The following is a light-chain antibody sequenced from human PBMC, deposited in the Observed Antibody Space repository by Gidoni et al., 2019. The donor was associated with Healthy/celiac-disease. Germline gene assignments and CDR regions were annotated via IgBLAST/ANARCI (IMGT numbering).Light chain of an antibody. Sequence: IVLTQSPGTLSLSPGERATLSCRASQSVSSSYLAWYQQKPGQAPRLLIYGASSRATGIPDRFSGRGSGTDFTLTISRLEPEDFAGYYCQQYGSSLITFGQGTRLEIK. CDR3: QQYGSSLIT. CDR1: QSVSSSY. V-gene: IGKV3-20*01. J-gene: IGKJ5*01. CDR2: GAS.